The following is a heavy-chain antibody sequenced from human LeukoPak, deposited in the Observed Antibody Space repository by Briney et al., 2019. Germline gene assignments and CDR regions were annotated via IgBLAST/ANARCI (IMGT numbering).Heavy chain of an antibody. J-gene: IGHJ4*02. CDR3: AREVAAAGTDY. D-gene: IGHD6-13*01. Sequence: SETLSLTCTVSGGSISSSSYYWDWIRQPPGKGLEWIGSIYYSGSTYYNPSLKSRVTISVDTSKNQFSLKLSSVTAADTAVYYCAREVAAAGTDYWGQGTLVTVSS. V-gene: IGHV4-39*07. CDR2: IYYSGST. CDR1: GGSISSSSYY.